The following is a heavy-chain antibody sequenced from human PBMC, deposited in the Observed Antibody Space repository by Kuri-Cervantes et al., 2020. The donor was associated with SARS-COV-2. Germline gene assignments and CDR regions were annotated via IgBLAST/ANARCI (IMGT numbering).Heavy chain of an antibody. CDR3: AREEYSSSWSAVDFDY. CDR1: GFTFSDYY. CDR2: ISSSGNTI. D-gene: IGHD6-13*01. V-gene: IGHV3-11*04. Sequence: GESLKISCAASGFTFSDYYMSWIRQAPGKGLEWVSYISSSGNTIYYADSVKGRFTISRDNSKNTLYLQMNSLRAEDTAVYYCAREEYSSSWSAVDFDYWGQGTLVTVSS. J-gene: IGHJ4*02.